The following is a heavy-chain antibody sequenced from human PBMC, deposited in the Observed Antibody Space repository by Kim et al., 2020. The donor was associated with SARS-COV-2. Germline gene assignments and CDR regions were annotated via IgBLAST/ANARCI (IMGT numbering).Heavy chain of an antibody. D-gene: IGHD2-15*01. V-gene: IGHV3-30*01. Sequence: ADCVKGRFTIYRDNSKNTMYLQMNSLRAEDTAVYYCARDRVVLAAGWFDLWGQGTLVNVSS. J-gene: IGHJ5*02. CDR3: ARDRVVLAAGWFDL.